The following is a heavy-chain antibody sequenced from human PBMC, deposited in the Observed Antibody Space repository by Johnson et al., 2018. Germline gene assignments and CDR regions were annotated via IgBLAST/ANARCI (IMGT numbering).Heavy chain of an antibody. V-gene: IGHV3-23*04. CDR1: GFTFSSYA. J-gene: IGHJ1*01. D-gene: IGHD4-17*01. CDR3: ARSQSADYGDYVGAEYFQH. CDR2: ISGSGGST. Sequence: VQLVQSGGGLVQPGGSLRLSCAASGFTFSSYAMSWVRQAPGKGLEWVSAISGSGGSTYYADSLKGRFTISRDNAKNSLYLQMNSLRGEDTAVYYCARSQSADYGDYVGAEYFQHWGQGTLVTVSS.